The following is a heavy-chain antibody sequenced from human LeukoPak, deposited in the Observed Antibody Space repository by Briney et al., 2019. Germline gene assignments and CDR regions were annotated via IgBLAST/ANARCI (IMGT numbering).Heavy chain of an antibody. V-gene: IGHV1-2*02. CDR3: ARSPHILTGENFDY. Sequence: ASVKVSCKASGYTFTSYYMHWVQQAPGQGLEWMGWINPNSGGTNYAQKFQDRVSMTRDTSISTAYMQLSRLRSGDTAVYFCARSPHILTGENFDYWGQGTLLTVSS. CDR2: INPNSGGT. D-gene: IGHD3-9*01. J-gene: IGHJ4*02. CDR1: GYTFTSYY.